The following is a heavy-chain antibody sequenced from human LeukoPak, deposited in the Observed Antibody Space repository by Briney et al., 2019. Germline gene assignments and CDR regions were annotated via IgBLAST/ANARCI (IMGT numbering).Heavy chain of an antibody. Sequence: GGSLRLSCTAPGFPFNAYNIHWIRQSPGRGVEWVSFIRNDETEIHYADFAKGRFTISRDRSKNSVYLQMNSLRPDDTALYYCAKDGGRYRFDFWGQGTMVTVSS. CDR3: AKDGGRYRFDF. CDR1: GFPFNAYN. D-gene: IGHD3-16*02. V-gene: IGHV3-30*02. CDR2: IRNDETEI. J-gene: IGHJ4*02.